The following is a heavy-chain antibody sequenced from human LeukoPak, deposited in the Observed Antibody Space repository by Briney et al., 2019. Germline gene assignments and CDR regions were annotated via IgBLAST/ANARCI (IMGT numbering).Heavy chain of an antibody. J-gene: IGHJ1*01. Sequence: PGGSLRLSCAASGFSFRSHGMNWVSQAPGKGLEWVSGISPRGDITYYKDSVRGRFTISRDNFKNTVSLQLNSLRAEDTAMYYCAKDDDWGRFNHWGQGTLVTVSS. CDR3: AKDDDWGRFNH. CDR2: ISPRGDIT. V-gene: IGHV3-23*01. CDR1: GFSFRSHG. D-gene: IGHD3-16*01.